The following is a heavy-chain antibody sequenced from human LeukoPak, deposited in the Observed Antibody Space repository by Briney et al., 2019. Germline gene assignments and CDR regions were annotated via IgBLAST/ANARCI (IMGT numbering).Heavy chain of an antibody. CDR2: INPNSGGT. D-gene: IGHD2-2*02. CDR3: ARDLGLQYQLLYDAFGI. CDR1: GYTFTGYY. J-gene: IGHJ3*02. V-gene: IGHV1-2*06. Sequence: ASVKVSCKASGYTFTGYYMHWVRQAPGQGLEWMGRINPNSGGTNYAQKFQGRVTMTRDTSISTAYMELSRLRSDDTAVYYCARDLGLQYQLLYDAFGIWGQGTMVTVSS.